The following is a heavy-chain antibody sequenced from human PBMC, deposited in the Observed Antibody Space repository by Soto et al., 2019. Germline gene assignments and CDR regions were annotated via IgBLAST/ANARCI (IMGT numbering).Heavy chain of an antibody. Sequence: GESLKISCKGSGYSFTSYWIGWVRQMPGKGLEWMGIIYPGDSDTRYSPSFQGQVTISADKSISTAYLQWSSLKASDTAMYYCARHEAALPGVLGGHYYFMDVWGKGITVTGSS. J-gene: IGHJ6*03. D-gene: IGHD6-6*01. CDR1: GYSFTSYW. CDR3: ARHEAALPGVLGGHYYFMDV. V-gene: IGHV5-51*01. CDR2: IYPGDSDT.